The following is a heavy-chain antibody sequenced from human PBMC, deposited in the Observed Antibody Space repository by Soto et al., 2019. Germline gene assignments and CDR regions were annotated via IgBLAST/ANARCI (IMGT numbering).Heavy chain of an antibody. V-gene: IGHV3-74*01. CDR1: GFTFSDYW. CDR2: IKRDGSTT. Sequence: PGGSLRLSCAASGFTFSDYWMHWVRRAPGKGLEWVSRIKRDGSTTNYADSGKGRFTISRDNAKNTLYLEMNSLRAEDTAVYYCAKDGVYDFWSGYMFYLDSWGQGT. CDR3: AKDGVYDFWSGYMFYLDS. D-gene: IGHD3-3*01. J-gene: IGHJ5*01.